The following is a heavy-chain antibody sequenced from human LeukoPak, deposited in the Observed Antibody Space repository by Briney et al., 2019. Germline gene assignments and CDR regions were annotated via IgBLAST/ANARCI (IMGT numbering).Heavy chain of an antibody. Sequence: PSETLSLTCTVSGGSISSSSYYWGWIRQPPGKGLEWIGSIYYSGSTYYNPSLKSRVTISVDTSKNQFSLKLSSVTAADTAVYYCARDSRGWNDVRYYYYMDVWGKGTTVTVSS. D-gene: IGHD1-1*01. J-gene: IGHJ6*03. CDR3: ARDSRGWNDVRYYYYMDV. CDR2: IYYSGST. CDR1: GGSISSSSYY. V-gene: IGHV4-39*07.